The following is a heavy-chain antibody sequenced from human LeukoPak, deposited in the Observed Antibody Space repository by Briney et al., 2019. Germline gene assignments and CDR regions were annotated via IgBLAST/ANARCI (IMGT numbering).Heavy chain of an antibody. CDR3: ASVGYCTNGVCYKGGAFDI. D-gene: IGHD2-8*01. V-gene: IGHV3-21*01. J-gene: IGHJ3*02. Sequence: GGSLRLSCAASGFTFSSYSMNWVRQAPGKGLEWVSSISSSSSSIYYADSVKGRFTISRDNAKNSLYLQMNSLRAEDTAVYYCASVGYCTNGVCYKGGAFDIWGQGTMVTVSS. CDR1: GFTFSSYS. CDR2: ISSSSSSI.